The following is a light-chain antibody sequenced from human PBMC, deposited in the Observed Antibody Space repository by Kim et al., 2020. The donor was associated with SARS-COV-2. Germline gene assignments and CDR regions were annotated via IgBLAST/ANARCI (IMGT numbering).Light chain of an antibody. CDR2: YDS. J-gene: IGLJ2*01. CDR3: QVWDSSSDHHVV. CDR1: NIGSKS. V-gene: IGLV3-21*04. Sequence: SYELTQPPSVSVAPGKTARITCGGNNIGSKSVYWYQQKPGQAPVLVIYYDSDRPSGIPERFSGSNSGNTATLTISRVEAGDEADYYCQVWDSSSDHHVVF.